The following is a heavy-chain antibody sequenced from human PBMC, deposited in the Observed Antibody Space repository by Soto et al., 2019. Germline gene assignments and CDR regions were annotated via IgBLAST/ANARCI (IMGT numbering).Heavy chain of an antibody. Sequence: PSQTLSLTCAISGDSVSSNSAAWNWIRQSPSRGLEWLGRTYYRSKWYNDYAVSVKSRITINPDTSKDQFSLQLNSVTPEDTAVYYCARERLDAAAGNYYYYGMDVWGQGTTVTVSS. CDR2: TYYRSKWYN. CDR1: GDSVSSNSAA. V-gene: IGHV6-1*01. CDR3: ARERLDAAAGNYYYYGMDV. J-gene: IGHJ6*02. D-gene: IGHD6-13*01.